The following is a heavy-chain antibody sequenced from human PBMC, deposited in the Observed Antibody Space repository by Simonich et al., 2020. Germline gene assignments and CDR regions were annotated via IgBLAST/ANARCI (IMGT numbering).Heavy chain of an antibody. V-gene: IGHV3-33*01. J-gene: IGHJ4*02. CDR2: IWYDGSNK. CDR3: ARERAAAGEAFDY. CDR1: GFTFSSYG. D-gene: IGHD6-13*01. Sequence: QVQLVESGGGVVQPGRSLRLSCAATGFTFSSYGMHWVRQAPAKGMGWVPVIWYDGSNKFYADSVKGRFTISRDNSKNTLYLQMNSLRAEDTAVYYCARERAAAGEAFDYWGQGTLVTVSS.